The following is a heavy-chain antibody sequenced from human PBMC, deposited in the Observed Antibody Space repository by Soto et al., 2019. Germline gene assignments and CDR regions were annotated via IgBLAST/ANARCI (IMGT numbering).Heavy chain of an antibody. J-gene: IGHJ4*02. CDR2: ISGSGATT. CDR3: AKDKVRTPTKNYYFDY. V-gene: IGHV3-23*01. Sequence: GGSLRLSCAASGFTFTTYAMSWVRQPPGKGLEWVSSISGSGATTYSADSVRGRFIISRDNSKNTVYLQMNSLRAEDTAVYYCAKDKVRTPTKNYYFDYWGQGTLVTVSS. CDR1: GFTFTTYA.